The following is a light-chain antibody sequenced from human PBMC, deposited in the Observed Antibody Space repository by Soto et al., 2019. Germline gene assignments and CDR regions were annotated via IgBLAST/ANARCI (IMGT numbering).Light chain of an antibody. J-gene: IGLJ1*01. CDR3: YSSTRSATYV. CDR2: NVT. V-gene: IGLV2-11*01. CDR1: SSDVGSYDY. Sequence: QSALIQPPSVSGSPGQSVTISCTGTSSDVGSYDYVSWYQQHPGTVPKPMIYNVTTQPSGVPDRFSGSRSGNSASMTISGLRAEDEADYECYSSTRSATYVFETGTKLTVL.